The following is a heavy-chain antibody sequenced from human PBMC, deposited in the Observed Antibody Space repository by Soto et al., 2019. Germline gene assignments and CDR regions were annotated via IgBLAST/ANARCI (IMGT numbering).Heavy chain of an antibody. CDR1: GFTFSSYG. D-gene: IGHD3-10*01. Sequence: GGSLRLSCAASGFTFSSYGMHWVRQAPGKGLEWVAVISYDGSNKYYADSVKGRFTISRDNSKNTLYLQMNSLRAEDTAVYYCAKDVRFGELSGYMDVWDKGTTVTVSS. CDR3: AKDVRFGELSGYMDV. V-gene: IGHV3-30*18. CDR2: ISYDGSNK. J-gene: IGHJ6*03.